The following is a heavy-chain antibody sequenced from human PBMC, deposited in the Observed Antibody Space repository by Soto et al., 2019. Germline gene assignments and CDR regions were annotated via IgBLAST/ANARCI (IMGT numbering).Heavy chain of an antibody. CDR2: ISTRSQYI. CDR3: STSPEVGVRGGF. J-gene: IGHJ4*02. D-gene: IGHD3-3*01. Sequence: EVQLVESGGGLVKPAESLRLSCVGSGFTFSAYHINWVRQAPGKGLEWVSSISTRSQYIYQPVSMKGRVTISRDDAKNSVYLQMNGLRADDTAVYYCSTSPEVGVRGGFWGQGTLVTVAS. V-gene: IGHV3-21*01. CDR1: GFTFSAYH.